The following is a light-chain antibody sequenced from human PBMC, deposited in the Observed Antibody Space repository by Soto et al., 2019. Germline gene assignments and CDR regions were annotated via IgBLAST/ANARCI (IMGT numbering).Light chain of an antibody. Sequence: IRLPQSPSSLSAATGDRATITCRASQDIRSYLVWYQQRAGKAPQVLIAGASTLQNEVPSRFSGSGSGTHFTLTISSLQSDDSATYYCQQHYSYTGRFGQVTRLEI. J-gene: IGKJ1*01. V-gene: IGKV1-8*01. CDR1: QDIRSY. CDR2: GAS. CDR3: QQHYSYTGR.